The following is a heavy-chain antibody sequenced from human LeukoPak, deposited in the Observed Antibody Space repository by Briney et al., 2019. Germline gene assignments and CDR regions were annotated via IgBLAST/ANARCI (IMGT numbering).Heavy chain of an antibody. D-gene: IGHD5-18*01. CDR2: IKDKTDGGTT. CDR1: GFTFSNAW. J-gene: IGHJ6*02. CDR3: ARDNRRRWIQLQDGMDV. Sequence: GGSLRLSCAASGFTFSNAWMSWVRQAPGKGLEWVGRIKDKTDGGTTEYAAPVKGRFTISRDDSESTLYLQMNSLKTEDTAVYYCARDNRRRWIQLQDGMDVWGQGTTVTVSS. V-gene: IGHV3-15*01.